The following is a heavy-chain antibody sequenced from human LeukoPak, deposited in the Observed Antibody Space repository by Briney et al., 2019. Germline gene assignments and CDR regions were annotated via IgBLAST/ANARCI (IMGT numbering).Heavy chain of an antibody. V-gene: IGHV3-66*01. CDR1: GLTVSSNY. CDR3: ARDSYVDSEAVRWFDP. Sequence: PGGSLRLSCAASGLTVSSNYMSWVRQAPGKGLEWVSAIYRGGPTYYADSVKGRFTISRDNSKNTLYLQMNSLRAEDTAVYYCARDSYVDSEAVRWFDPWGQGTLVTVSS. CDR2: IYRGGPT. J-gene: IGHJ5*02. D-gene: IGHD2-15*01.